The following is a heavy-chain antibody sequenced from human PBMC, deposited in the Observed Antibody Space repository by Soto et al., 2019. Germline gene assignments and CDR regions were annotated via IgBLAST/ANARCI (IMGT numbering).Heavy chain of an antibody. Sequence: QVQLVQSGAEVKKPGSSVKVSCKASGGTFSSYAISWVRQAPGQGLEWMGGIIPIFGTANYAQKFQGRVKITADKSTSTAYRELSSLRSEDTAVYYCAREIRFLGYYYGMDVWGQGTTVTVAS. D-gene: IGHD3-3*01. CDR3: AREIRFLGYYYGMDV. CDR1: GGTFSSYA. CDR2: IIPIFGTA. J-gene: IGHJ6*02. V-gene: IGHV1-69*06.